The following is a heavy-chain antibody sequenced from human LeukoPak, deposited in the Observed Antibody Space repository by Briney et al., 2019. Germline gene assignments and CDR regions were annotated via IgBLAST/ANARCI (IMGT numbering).Heavy chain of an antibody. D-gene: IGHD2-21*01. CDR2: ISFDGSNK. CDR1: GFTFSSYA. J-gene: IGHJ4*02. V-gene: IGHV3-30*04. Sequence: GGSLILSCAASGFTFSSYAIHWVRQAPGKGLEWVAVISFDGSNKYDADSVKGRFTSSIDNSKNTLYLQMTRLRAEDPDVYYCATTETPWHISDYWGQGPLLTVYS. CDR3: ATTETPWHISDY.